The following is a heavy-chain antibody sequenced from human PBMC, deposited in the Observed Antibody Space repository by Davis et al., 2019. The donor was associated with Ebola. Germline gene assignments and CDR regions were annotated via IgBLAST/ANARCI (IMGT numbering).Heavy chain of an antibody. CDR2: ISYDGSNK. CDR3: ARMYSSSRGYGMDV. D-gene: IGHD6-13*01. CDR1: GFTFSSYG. V-gene: IGHV3-30*03. Sequence: SLKISCAASGFTFSSYGMHWVRQAPGKGLEWVAVISYDGSNKYYADSVKGRFTISRDNSKNTLYLQMNSLRAEDTAVYYCARMYSSSRGYGMDVWGKGTTVTVSS. J-gene: IGHJ6*04.